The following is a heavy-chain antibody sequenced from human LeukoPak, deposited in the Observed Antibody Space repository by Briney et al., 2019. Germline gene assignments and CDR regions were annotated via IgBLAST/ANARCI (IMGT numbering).Heavy chain of an antibody. CDR2: FSISSSYI. CDR3: ARGGITIFGVVID. D-gene: IGHD3-3*01. CDR1: GFTFSSYS. V-gene: IGHV3-21*01. Sequence: PGGSLRLSCAASGFTFSSYSMNWVRQAQGKGLEWVSSFSISSSYIYYAASVKGRFTISRDNAKNSLYLQMNRLRAEDTAVYYCARGGITIFGVVIDWGQGTLVTVSS. J-gene: IGHJ4*02.